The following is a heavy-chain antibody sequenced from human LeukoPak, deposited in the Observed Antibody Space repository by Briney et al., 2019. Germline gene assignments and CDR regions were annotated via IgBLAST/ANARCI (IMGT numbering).Heavy chain of an antibody. CDR1: GYTFTGYY. CDR3: ARALRSGSYYEVDY. J-gene: IGHJ4*02. Sequence: ASVKVSCKASGYTFTGYYIHWVLQAPGQGLEWMGWINPNSGGTNYAQKFQGRVTMTRDTSISTAYVEVSRLRSDDTAVYYCARALRSGSYYEVDYWGQGTLVTVSS. D-gene: IGHD1-26*01. V-gene: IGHV1-2*02. CDR2: INPNSGGT.